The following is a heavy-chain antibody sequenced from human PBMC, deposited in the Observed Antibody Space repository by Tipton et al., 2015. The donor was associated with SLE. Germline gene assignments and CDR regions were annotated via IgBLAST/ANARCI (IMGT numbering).Heavy chain of an antibody. J-gene: IGHJ6*03. CDR1: GYTFTSYA. Sequence: QLVQSGAEVKKPGASVKVSCKASGYTFTSYAMNWVRQAPGQGLEWMGWINTNTGNPTYAQGFTGRFVFSLDTSVSTAYLQISSLKAEDTAVYYCADSGYCSGGSCQFHYMDVWGKGTTVTVSS. CDR2: INTNTGNP. V-gene: IGHV7-4-1*02. CDR3: ADSGYCSGGSCQFHYMDV. D-gene: IGHD2-15*01.